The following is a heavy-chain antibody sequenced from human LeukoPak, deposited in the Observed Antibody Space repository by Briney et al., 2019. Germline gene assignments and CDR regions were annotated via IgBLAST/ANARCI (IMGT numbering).Heavy chain of an antibody. CDR3: AKQPYNYYYLHV. V-gene: IGHV3-23*01. J-gene: IGHJ6*03. CDR2: IVGDSSKT. Sequence: GGSLRLSCAISGLTFHDYAMTWVRQAPGKGLEWVSTIVGDSSKTYYADSVKGRFTISRDNSNYMLFLHMNSLRAEDTAIYYCAKQPYNYYYLHVWGKGTTVTVSS. CDR1: GLTFHDYA. D-gene: IGHD2-21*01.